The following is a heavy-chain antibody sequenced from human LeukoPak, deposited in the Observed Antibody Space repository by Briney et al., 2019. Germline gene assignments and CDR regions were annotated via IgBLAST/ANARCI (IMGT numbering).Heavy chain of an antibody. CDR1: GYTFTSYD. Sequence: ASVKVSCKASGYTFTSYDINWVRQATGQGLEWMGWMNPNSGNTGYAQKFQGRVTITRNTSISTAYMELSSLRFEDTAVYFCATSYSTSYYDGNNWFDPWGQGTLVTVSS. CDR2: MNPNSGNT. CDR3: ATSYSTSYYDGNNWFDP. D-gene: IGHD6-13*01. J-gene: IGHJ5*02. V-gene: IGHV1-8*03.